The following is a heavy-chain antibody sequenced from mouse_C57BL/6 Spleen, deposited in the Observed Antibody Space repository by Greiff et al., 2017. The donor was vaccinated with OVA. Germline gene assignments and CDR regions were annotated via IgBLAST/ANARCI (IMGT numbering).Heavy chain of an antibody. J-gene: IGHJ4*01. V-gene: IGHV1-52*01. CDR1: GYTFTSYW. CDR3: ARGIYSDYAMDY. CDR2: IDPSDSET. Sequence: QVQLQQPGAELVRPGSSVKLSCKASGYTFTSYWMHWVKQRPIQGLEWIGNIDPSDSETHYNQKFKDKATLTVDKSSSTAYMQLSSLTSEDSAVYYCARGIYSDYAMDYWGQGTSVTVSS. D-gene: IGHD2-1*01.